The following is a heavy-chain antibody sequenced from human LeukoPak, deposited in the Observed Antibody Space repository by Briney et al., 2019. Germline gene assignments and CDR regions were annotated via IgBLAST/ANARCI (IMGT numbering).Heavy chain of an antibody. V-gene: IGHV3-53*01. CDR3: AREIGQLGGAFDI. CDR1: GFTVSTVY. CDR2: IYGGHTA. J-gene: IGHJ3*02. D-gene: IGHD7-27*01. Sequence: GGSLRLSCAASGFTVSTVYMTWVRQAPGKGLEWVSVIYGGHTAYYADSVKGRFTIPRDNPKNTLNLEMNSLRAEDTAVYYCAREIGQLGGAFDIWGQGTMVTVSS.